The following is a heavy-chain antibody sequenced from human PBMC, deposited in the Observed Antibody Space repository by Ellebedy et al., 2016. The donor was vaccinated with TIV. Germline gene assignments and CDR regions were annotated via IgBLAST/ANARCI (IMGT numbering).Heavy chain of an antibody. CDR3: ARGSGSYTYGMDV. J-gene: IGHJ6*02. CDR2: FDPEDGET. Sequence: AASVKVSCKVSGYTLTELSIHWVRQAPGKGLEWMGGFDPEDGETTNAQKLQGRVTMTTDTSTNTAYMELRSLRSDDTAVYFCARGSGSYTYGMDVWGQGTTVTVS. CDR1: GYTLTELS. D-gene: IGHD1-26*01. V-gene: IGHV1-24*01.